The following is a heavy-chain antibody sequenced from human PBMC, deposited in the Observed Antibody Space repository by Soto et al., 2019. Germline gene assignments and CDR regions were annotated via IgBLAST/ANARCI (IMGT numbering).Heavy chain of an antibody. J-gene: IGHJ4*02. D-gene: IGHD3-3*01. CDR3: ARHGWAGIFGGVGWPPFDY. Sequence: PSETLSLTCTVSGGSISSSSYYWGWIRQPPGKGLEWIGSIYYSGSTYYNPSLKSRVTISVDTSKNQFSLKLSSVAAADTAVYYCARHGWAGIFGGVGWPPFDYWGQGTLVTVSS. CDR2: IYYSGST. V-gene: IGHV4-39*01. CDR1: GGSISSSSYY.